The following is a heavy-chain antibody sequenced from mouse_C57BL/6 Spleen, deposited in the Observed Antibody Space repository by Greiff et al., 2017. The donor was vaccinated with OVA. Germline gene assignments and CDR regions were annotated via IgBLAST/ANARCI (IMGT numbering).Heavy chain of an antibody. CDR2: ISSGSSTI. CDR1: GFTFSDYG. J-gene: IGHJ1*03. CDR3: ARGTFYYGSSHWYFDV. Sequence: EVQLVESGGGLVKPGGSLKLSCAASGFTFSDYGMHWVRQAPEKGLEWVAYISSGSSTIYYADTVKGRFTISRDNAKNTLFLQMTSLRSEDTAMYYCARGTFYYGSSHWYFDVWGTGTTVTVSS. V-gene: IGHV5-17*01. D-gene: IGHD1-1*01.